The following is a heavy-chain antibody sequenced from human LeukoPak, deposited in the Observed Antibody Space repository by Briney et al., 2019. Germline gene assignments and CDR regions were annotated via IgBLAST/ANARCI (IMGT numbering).Heavy chain of an antibody. CDR3: ARGGAPEY. V-gene: IGHV4-4*07. Sequence: KPSETLSLTCTTSGGSSTNYYWSWNRQPAGKGLEWIGRIHTGGATTYNPSLESRVTMSVDTSKNLVSLKMSSLTAADTAIYYCARGGAPEYWGQGTLVTVYS. CDR1: GGSSTNYY. CDR2: IHTGGAT. J-gene: IGHJ4*02.